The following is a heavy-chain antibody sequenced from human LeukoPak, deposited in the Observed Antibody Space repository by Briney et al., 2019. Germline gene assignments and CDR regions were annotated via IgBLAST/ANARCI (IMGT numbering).Heavy chain of an antibody. J-gene: IGHJ4*02. CDR2: IKQDGTEK. CDR1: GFTFSSYE. D-gene: IGHD3-10*01. V-gene: IGHV3-7*01. Sequence: GGSLRLSCAASGFTFSSYEMNWVRQAPGKGLEWVANIKQDGTEKYYVDSVKGRFTISRDNAKNSLYLQMNSLRVEDTAVYYCAKVANYYGSESYYFFEHWGQGTPVTASS. CDR3: AKVANYYGSESYYFFEH.